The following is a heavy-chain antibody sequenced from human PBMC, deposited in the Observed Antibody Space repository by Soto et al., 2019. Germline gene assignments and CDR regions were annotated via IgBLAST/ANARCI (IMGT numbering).Heavy chain of an antibody. J-gene: IGHJ6*02. Sequence: EGSLRLSCAVSGFTFSDYYMSWIRQAPGKGLEWVPYISSSGSTIYYADSVKCRFTISRDNAKNSLYLQMNSLRAEDTAVYYCARGEIRITMIVLDYGMDVWGQGTTVTVSS. D-gene: IGHD3-22*01. CDR2: ISSSGSTI. CDR1: GFTFSDYY. V-gene: IGHV3-11*01. CDR3: ARGEIRITMIVLDYGMDV.